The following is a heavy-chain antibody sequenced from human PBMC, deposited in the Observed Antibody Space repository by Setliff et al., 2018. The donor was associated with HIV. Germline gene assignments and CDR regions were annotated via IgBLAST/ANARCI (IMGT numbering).Heavy chain of an antibody. V-gene: IGHV4-39*01. D-gene: IGHD6-13*01. CDR1: GGSISSYY. J-gene: IGHJ3*02. Sequence: SETLSLTCTVSGGSISSYYWSWIRQPPGKGLEWIGSLYNGGSTSYSPSLKSRVTMSVDTSKNQFSLKLTSVTAADTAVYTCARRYSSSGYAYDIWGQGTMVTV. CDR3: ARRYSSSGYAYDI. CDR2: LYNGGST.